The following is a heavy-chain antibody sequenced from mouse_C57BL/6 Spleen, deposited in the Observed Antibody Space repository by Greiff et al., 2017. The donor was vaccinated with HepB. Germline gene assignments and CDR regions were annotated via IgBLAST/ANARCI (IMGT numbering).Heavy chain of an antibody. CDR2: IYPRSGNT. J-gene: IGHJ3*01. CDR3: ARSGMDGNYPFAY. Sequence: VQGVESGAELARPGASVKLSCKASGYTFTSYGISWVKQRTGQGLEWIGEIYPRSGNTYYNEKFKGKATLTADKSSSTAYMELRSLTSEDSAVYICARSGMDGNYPFAYWGQGTLVTVSA. CDR1: GYTFTSYG. D-gene: IGHD2-1*01. V-gene: IGHV1-81*01.